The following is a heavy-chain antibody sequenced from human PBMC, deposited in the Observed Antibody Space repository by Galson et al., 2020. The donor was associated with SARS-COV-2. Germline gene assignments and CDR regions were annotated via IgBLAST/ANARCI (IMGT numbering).Heavy chain of an antibody. V-gene: IGHV3-30-3*01. CDR2: ISYDGSNK. CDR1: GFTFSSYA. Sequence: TGGSLRLSCAASGFTFSSYAMHWVRQAPGKGLEWVAVISYDGSNKYYADSVKGRFTISRDNSKNTLYLQMNSLRAEDTAVYYCARDEPTHYFDYWGQGTLVTVSS. J-gene: IGHJ4*02. CDR3: ARDEPTHYFDY.